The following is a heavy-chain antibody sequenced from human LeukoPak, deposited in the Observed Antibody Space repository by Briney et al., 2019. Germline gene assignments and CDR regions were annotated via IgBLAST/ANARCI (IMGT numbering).Heavy chain of an antibody. J-gene: IGHJ4*02. CDR2: INPSGGST. D-gene: IGHD3-3*01. CDR3: ARDGRYDSEH. Sequence: ASVKVSCKASGYTFTSYDINWVRQATGQGLEWMGIINPSGGSTSYAQKFQGRVTMTRDTSTSTVYMELSSLRSEDTAVYYCARDGRYDSEHWGQGTLVTVSS. V-gene: IGHV1-46*01. CDR1: GYTFTSYD.